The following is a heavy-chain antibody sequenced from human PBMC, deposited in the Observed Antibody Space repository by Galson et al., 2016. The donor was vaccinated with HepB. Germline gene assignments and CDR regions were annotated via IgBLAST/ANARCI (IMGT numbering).Heavy chain of an antibody. CDR2: ISAYNGNT. CDR3: ARDPRKIRYQLLEIYYYYYAMDV. Sequence: SVKVSCRASGYTFTTYGISWVRQAPGQGLERMGWISAYNGNTNYAQKLQGRVTMTTDTSTSTAYMELRSLRSDDTAGYYCARDPRKIRYQLLEIYYYYYAMDVWGQGTTVTVSS. V-gene: IGHV1-18*01. D-gene: IGHD2-2*01. CDR1: GYTFTTYG. J-gene: IGHJ6*02.